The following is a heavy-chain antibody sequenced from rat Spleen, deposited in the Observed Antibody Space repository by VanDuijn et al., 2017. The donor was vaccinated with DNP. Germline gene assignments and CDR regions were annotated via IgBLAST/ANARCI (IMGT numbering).Heavy chain of an antibody. V-gene: IGHV5-7*01. CDR2: ISYDGSSA. Sequence: EVQLVESRGGLVQPGRSLKLSCAASGLTFSDYNMAWVRQAPKKGLEWVATISYDGSSADYGDSVKGRFTISRDNAKRTLYLQMDSLGSEDTATYYCAIPNYWGQGVMVTVSS. J-gene: IGHJ2*01. CDR1: GLTFSDYN. CDR3: AIPNY. D-gene: IGHD5-1*01.